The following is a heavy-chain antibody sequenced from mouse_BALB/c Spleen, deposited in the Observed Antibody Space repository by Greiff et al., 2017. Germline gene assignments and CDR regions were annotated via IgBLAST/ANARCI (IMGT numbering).Heavy chain of an antibody. CDR2: INPGSGGT. CDR1: GYAFTNYL. Sequence: QVQLQQSGAELVRPGTSVKVSCKASGYAFTNYLIEWVKQRPGQGLEWIGVINPGSGGTNYNEKFKGKATLTADKSSSTAYMQLSSLTSDDSAVYFCARWTARALYAMDYWGQGTSVTVSS. V-gene: IGHV1-54*03. D-gene: IGHD3-2*01. CDR3: ARWTARALYAMDY. J-gene: IGHJ4*01.